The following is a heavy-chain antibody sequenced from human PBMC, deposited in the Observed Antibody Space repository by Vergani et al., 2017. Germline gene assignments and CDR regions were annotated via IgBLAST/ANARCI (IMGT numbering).Heavy chain of an antibody. D-gene: IGHD6-6*01. CDR1: GFTFSSYA. V-gene: IGHV3-30-3*01. J-gene: IGHJ6*03. CDR3: AREGLSSSLGYYYYYMDV. Sequence: QVQLVESGGGVVRTVRSLRLSCAASGFTFSSYAMHWVRQAPVKGLVWVAVISYDGSNKYYADSVKGRFTISRDNSKNTLYLQMNSLRAEDTAVYYCAREGLSSSLGYYYYYMDVWGKGTTVTVSS. CDR2: ISYDGSNK.